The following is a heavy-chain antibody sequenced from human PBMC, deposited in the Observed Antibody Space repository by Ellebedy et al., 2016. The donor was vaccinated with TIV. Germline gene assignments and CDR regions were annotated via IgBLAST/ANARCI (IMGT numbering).Heavy chain of an antibody. CDR3: SREEPYLYGLDV. V-gene: IGHV4-30-4*01. D-gene: IGHD1-14*01. CDR1: TDSISYSDYH. J-gene: IGHJ6*02. Sequence: SETLSLTCSFSTDSISYSDYHWTWIRQSPGKGLEWLGFVSYGGTTEYNPSLRSRLLISVETSKKEFTLKLSPVTGADTAVYYCSREEPYLYGLDVWGQGTSVTVSS. CDR2: VSYGGTT.